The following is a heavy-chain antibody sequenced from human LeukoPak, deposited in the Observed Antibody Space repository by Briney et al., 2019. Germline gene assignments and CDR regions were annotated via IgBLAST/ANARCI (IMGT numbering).Heavy chain of an antibody. J-gene: IGHJ4*02. CDR3: ARVSTDIAVAGTIIDY. CDR2: INTNTGNP. V-gene: IGHV7-4-1*02. Sequence: ASVKVSCKASGYTFTSYAMNWVRQAPGQGLEWMGWINTNTGNPTYAQGFTGRFVFSLDTSVSTPYLQISSLKAEDTAVYYCARVSTDIAVAGTIIDYWGQGTLVTVSS. CDR1: GYTFTSYA. D-gene: IGHD6-19*01.